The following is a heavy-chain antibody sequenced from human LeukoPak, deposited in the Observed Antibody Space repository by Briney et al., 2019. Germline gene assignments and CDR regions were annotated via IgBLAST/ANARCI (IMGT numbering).Heavy chain of an antibody. Sequence: ASVKVSCKASGYTFTSYDINWVRQATGQGLEWMGWMNPNSGNTGYAQKFQGRVTITRNTSISTAYMELSSLRSEDTAVYYCARSCRGGSCSLETFDYWGQGTLVTVSS. CDR2: MNPNSGNT. CDR1: GYTFTSYD. V-gene: IGHV1-8*03. J-gene: IGHJ4*02. CDR3: ARSCRGGSCSLETFDY. D-gene: IGHD2-15*01.